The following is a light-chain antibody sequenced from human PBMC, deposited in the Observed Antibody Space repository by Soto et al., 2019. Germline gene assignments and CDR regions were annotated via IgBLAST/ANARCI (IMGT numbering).Light chain of an antibody. CDR2: RND. CDR3: AAWDDSLSAVV. Sequence: QSVLTQPPSASGTPGQRVTISCSGSSSNIGSNYVYWYQQFPGSAPKLLIYRNDQRPSGVPDRFSGSKSGTSASLAISGPRSEDVADYYCAAWDDSLSAVVFGGGTKLTVL. V-gene: IGLV1-47*01. J-gene: IGLJ2*01. CDR1: SSNIGSNY.